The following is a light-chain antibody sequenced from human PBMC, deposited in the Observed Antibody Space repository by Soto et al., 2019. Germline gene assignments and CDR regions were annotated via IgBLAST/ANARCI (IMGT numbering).Light chain of an antibody. V-gene: IGKV3-11*01. CDR1: QSVSSY. CDR2: DAS. CDR3: QQRSNWPRGP. Sequence: EIVLTQSPATLSLSPGERATLSCRASQSVSSYLAWYQQKPGQAPRLLIYDASNRATGIPARFSGSGSGTDFTLTISSLEPEDFAVYYCQQRSNWPRGPFSPGTKVDIK. J-gene: IGKJ3*01.